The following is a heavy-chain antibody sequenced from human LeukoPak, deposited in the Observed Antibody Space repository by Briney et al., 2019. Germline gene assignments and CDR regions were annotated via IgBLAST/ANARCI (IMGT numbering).Heavy chain of an antibody. Sequence: GGSLRLSCAASGFTFSSYAMHWVRQAPGKGLEWVAVISYDGSNKYYADSVKGRFTISRVNSKNTLYLQMNSLRAEDTAVYYCARVPLGDSSGWTTVTRYYYYYYGMDVWGQGTTVTVSS. D-gene: IGHD6-19*01. CDR1: GFTFSSYA. V-gene: IGHV3-30-3*01. J-gene: IGHJ6*02. CDR2: ISYDGSNK. CDR3: ARVPLGDSSGWTTVTRYYYYYYGMDV.